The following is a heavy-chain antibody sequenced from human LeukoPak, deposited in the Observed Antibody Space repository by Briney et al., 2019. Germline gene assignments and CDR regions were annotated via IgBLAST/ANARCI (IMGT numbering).Heavy chain of an antibody. D-gene: IGHD1-26*01. Sequence: GGSLRLSCAASGFTFDDYAMHWVRPAPGKGLEWVSGICWNSGSIGYADPVKGRFTISRDNAKNSLYLQMNSLRAEDTALYYCAKDIKSGSYLQGAFEYWGQGTLVTVSP. CDR3: AKDIKSGSYLQGAFEY. CDR2: ICWNSGSI. J-gene: IGHJ4*02. V-gene: IGHV3-9*01. CDR1: GFTFDDYA.